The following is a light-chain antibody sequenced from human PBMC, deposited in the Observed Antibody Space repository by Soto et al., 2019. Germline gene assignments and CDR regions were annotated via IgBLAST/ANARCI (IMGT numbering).Light chain of an antibody. J-gene: IGKJ1*01. CDR3: QQYKSYWT. CDR2: GAS. CDR1: QSISSW. Sequence: DIQMTQSPSTLSASVGDRVTITCRASQSISSWLAWYQQKPGKAPKLLIYGASSLESGVPSRFSGSGSGTEFTLTISSLQPDDFATYYCQQYKSYWTAGQGNNVDVK. V-gene: IGKV1-5*01.